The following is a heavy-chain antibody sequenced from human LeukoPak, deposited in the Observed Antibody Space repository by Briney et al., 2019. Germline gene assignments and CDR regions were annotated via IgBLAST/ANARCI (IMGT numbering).Heavy chain of an antibody. J-gene: IGHJ4*02. CDR2: ISYDGSNK. CDR3: ARDRGFLEWTSLFDY. V-gene: IGHV3-30-3*01. Sequence: GGCLRLSCAASGFTFSSYAMHWVRQAPGKGLEWVAVISYDGSNKYYADSVKGRFTISRDNSKNTLYLQMNSLRAEDTAVYYCARDRGFLEWTSLFDYWGQGTLVTVSS. CDR1: GFTFSSYA. D-gene: IGHD3-3*01.